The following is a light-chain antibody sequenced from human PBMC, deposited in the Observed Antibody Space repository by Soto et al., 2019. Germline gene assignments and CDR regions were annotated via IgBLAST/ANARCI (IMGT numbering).Light chain of an antibody. J-gene: IGKJ5*01. V-gene: IGKV3-15*01. CDR1: QSVSSN. CDR3: HQRNK. Sequence: EIVMRQSPATLSVSPGESATLSRRASQSVSSNLAWYQQKPGEAPRLLIYGASTRATGIPARFSGSGSGTEFTLTISSLEPEDFGVYFCHQRNKFGQGTRLEIK. CDR2: GAS.